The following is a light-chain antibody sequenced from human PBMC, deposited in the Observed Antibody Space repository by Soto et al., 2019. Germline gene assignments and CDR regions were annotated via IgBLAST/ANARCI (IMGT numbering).Light chain of an antibody. V-gene: IGKV1-5*02. CDR1: QSISTR. Sequence: DIQMTQSPSTLSASVGDRVTIICRASQSISTRLAWYQQKPGKAPKLLISGAFNLESGVPSRFSGSASGTEFTLTISSLQPDDFATYYCQQYYTYSTFGQGTKVDIK. CDR3: QQYYTYST. J-gene: IGKJ1*01. CDR2: GAF.